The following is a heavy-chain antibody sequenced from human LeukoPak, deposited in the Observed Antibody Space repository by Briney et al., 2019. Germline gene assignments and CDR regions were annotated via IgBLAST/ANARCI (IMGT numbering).Heavy chain of an antibody. D-gene: IGHD3-22*01. CDR2: ISYDGSNK. CDR3: ASPTVDYDSSGYYYPVFDI. J-gene: IGHJ3*02. CDR1: GFTFSTYA. V-gene: IGHV3-30*04. Sequence: PGRSLRLSCAASGFTFSTYAMHWVRQAPGKGLEWVAVISYDGSNKYYADSVKGRFTISRDNAKNTLYLQMNSLRAEDTAVYYCASPTVDYDSSGYYYPVFDIWGQGTMVTVSS.